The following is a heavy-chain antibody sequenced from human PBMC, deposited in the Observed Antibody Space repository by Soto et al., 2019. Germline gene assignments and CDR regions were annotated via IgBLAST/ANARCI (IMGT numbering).Heavy chain of an antibody. Sequence: QVPLVQSGAEVKKPGASVKVSCKASGYTFTSYAMHWVRQAPGQRLEWMGWINAGNGNTKYSQKFQGRVTITRDTPARTAYRELSSLRSKDTALYYWAGDQYSYGYWDWFAPWGQGTLVTVSS. V-gene: IGHV1-3*01. CDR2: INAGNGNT. J-gene: IGHJ5*02. D-gene: IGHD5-18*01. CDR3: AGDQYSYGYWDWFAP. CDR1: GYTFTSYA.